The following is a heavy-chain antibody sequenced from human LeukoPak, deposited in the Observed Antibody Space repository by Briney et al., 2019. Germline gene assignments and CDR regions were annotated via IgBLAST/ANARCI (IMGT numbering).Heavy chain of an antibody. V-gene: IGHV4-4*07. D-gene: IGHD6-13*01. CDR1: GGSISSYY. J-gene: IGHJ5*02. CDR3: ARDTGSSLSANWFGP. Sequence: SETLSLTCTVSGGSISSYYWNWIRQPAGKGLEWIGRIYTSGSPNYNPSLKSRITMSVDTSKNQFSLKLSSVSAADTALYYCARDTGSSLSANWFGPWGQGTLVTVSS. CDR2: IYTSGSP.